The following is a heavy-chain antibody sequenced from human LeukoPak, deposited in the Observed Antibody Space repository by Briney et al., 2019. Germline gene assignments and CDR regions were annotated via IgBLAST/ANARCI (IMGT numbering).Heavy chain of an antibody. Sequence: GGSLRLSCAASGFTFNNYAMTWVRQAPGKGLEWVSTISHSGGRTYYADSLEGRFAISRDNSKNTLFLQMNSLRAEDTAVYYCAKADRVASAATLDYWGQGTLVTVSA. CDR1: GFTFNNYA. J-gene: IGHJ4*02. D-gene: IGHD2-15*01. V-gene: IGHV3-23*01. CDR3: AKADRVASAATLDY. CDR2: ISHSGGRT.